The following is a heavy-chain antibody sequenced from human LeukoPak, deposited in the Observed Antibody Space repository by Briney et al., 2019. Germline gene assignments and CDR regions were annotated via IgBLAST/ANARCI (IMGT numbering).Heavy chain of an antibody. J-gene: IGHJ3*02. CDR1: GDSISSYY. Sequence: PSETLSLTCTVSGDSISSYYWSWIRQPPGKGLEWIGYIYYSGSTNYNPSLKSRVTISVDTSKNQFSLKLSSVTAADTAVYYCARVHYDSSGYPDSFDIWGQGTMVTVSS. CDR2: IYYSGST. CDR3: ARVHYDSSGYPDSFDI. D-gene: IGHD3-22*01. V-gene: IGHV4-59*12.